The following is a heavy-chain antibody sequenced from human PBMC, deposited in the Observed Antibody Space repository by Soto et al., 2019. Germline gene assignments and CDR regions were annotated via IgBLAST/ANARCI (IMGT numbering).Heavy chain of an antibody. V-gene: IGHV3-7*01. D-gene: IGHD4-4*01. J-gene: IGHJ5*02. CDR1: GFTFSDSW. Sequence: EVQLVESGGGLVQPGGSLRLSCTASGFTFSDSWMTCVRQAPGKGLEWVARIKPDESEKKYADSVKGRFSISRDKAKNSMYLQMDSLRGEDTAVYYCVRGGSNYASWGQGTLVTVSS. CDR3: VRGGSNYAS. CDR2: IKPDESEK.